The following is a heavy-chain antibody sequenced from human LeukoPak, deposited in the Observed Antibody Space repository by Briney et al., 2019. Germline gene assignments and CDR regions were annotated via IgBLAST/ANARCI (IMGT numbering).Heavy chain of an antibody. Sequence: GGSLRLSCAASGFTFSSYWMSWVRQAPGKGLEWVANIKQDGSEKYYVDSVKGRFTISRDNAKNSLYLQMNSLRAEVTAVYYCARDVGPYYGSANRWGYNWFDPWGQGTLVTVSS. CDR2: IKQDGSEK. D-gene: IGHD3-10*01. CDR3: ARDVGPYYGSANRWGYNWFDP. CDR1: GFTFSSYW. J-gene: IGHJ5*02. V-gene: IGHV3-7*01.